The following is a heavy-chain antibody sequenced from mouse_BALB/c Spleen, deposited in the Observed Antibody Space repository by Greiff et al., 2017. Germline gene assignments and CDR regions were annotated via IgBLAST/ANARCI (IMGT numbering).Heavy chain of an antibody. Sequence: EVQGVESGGGLVKPGGSLKLSCAASGFTFSSYAMSWVRQTPEKRLEWVATISSGGSYTYYPDSVKGRFTISRDNAKNTLYLQMSSLRSEDTAMYYCARHEYRYAMDYWGQGTSVTVSS. CDR2: ISSGGSYT. CDR3: ARHEYRYAMDY. V-gene: IGHV5-9-3*01. D-gene: IGHD2-14*01. J-gene: IGHJ4*01. CDR1: GFTFSSYA.